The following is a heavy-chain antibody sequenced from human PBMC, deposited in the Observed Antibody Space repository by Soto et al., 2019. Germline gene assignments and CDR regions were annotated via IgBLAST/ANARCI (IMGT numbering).Heavy chain of an antibody. CDR1: GYSFTSYW. V-gene: IGHV5-51*01. D-gene: IGHD2-2*01. CDR3: ARLVVVPAAMYYYYYYGMDV. CDR2: IYPGDSDT. Sequence: GESLKISCKGSGYSFTSYWIGWVRQMPGKGLEWMGIIYPGDSDTRYSPSFQGQVTISADKSISTAYLQWSSLKASDTAMYYCARLVVVPAAMYYYYYYGMDVWGQGTTVTVSS. J-gene: IGHJ6*02.